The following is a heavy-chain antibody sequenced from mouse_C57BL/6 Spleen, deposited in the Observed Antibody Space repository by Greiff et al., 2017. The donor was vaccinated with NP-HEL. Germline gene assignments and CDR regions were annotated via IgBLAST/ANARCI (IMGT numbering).Heavy chain of an antibody. CDR1: GFTFSDYG. Sequence: EVKLVESGGGLVKPGGSLKLSCAASGFTFSDYGMHWVRQAPEKGLEWVAYISSGSSTIYYADTVKGRFTISRDNAKNTLFLQMTSLRSEDTAMYYCAKVYGNYKGAMDYWGQGTSVTVSS. D-gene: IGHD2-1*01. V-gene: IGHV5-17*01. CDR3: AKVYGNYKGAMDY. CDR2: ISSGSSTI. J-gene: IGHJ4*01.